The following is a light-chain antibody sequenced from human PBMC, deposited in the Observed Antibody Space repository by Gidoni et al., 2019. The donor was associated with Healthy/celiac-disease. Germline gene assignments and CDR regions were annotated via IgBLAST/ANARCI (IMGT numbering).Light chain of an antibody. CDR1: QSVSSN. Sequence: TPITQSPATLSVSPGERATLSCRASQSVSSNLAWYQQKPGQAPRLLIYGASTRATGIPARFSGSGSGTEFTLTISSLQSEDFAVYYCQQYNNWPPWTFGQGTKVEIK. CDR3: QQYNNWPPWT. CDR2: GAS. V-gene: IGKV3-15*01. J-gene: IGKJ1*01.